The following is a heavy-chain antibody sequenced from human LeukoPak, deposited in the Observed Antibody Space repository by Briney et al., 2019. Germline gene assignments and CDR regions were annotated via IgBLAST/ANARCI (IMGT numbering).Heavy chain of an antibody. CDR1: GFTFRSYA. J-gene: IGHJ4*02. D-gene: IGHD6-19*01. Sequence: PGGSLRLSCAASGFTFRSYAIYWVRQAPGEGLEWVSGISGSGGDTYFADSVKGRFTISRDHSKNTVFLQMDSLRAEDTAVYYCAKTTAGYSSGRYPGWPVDYWGQGTLVTVSS. V-gene: IGHV3-23*01. CDR2: ISGSGGDT. CDR3: AKTTAGYSSGRYPGWPVDY.